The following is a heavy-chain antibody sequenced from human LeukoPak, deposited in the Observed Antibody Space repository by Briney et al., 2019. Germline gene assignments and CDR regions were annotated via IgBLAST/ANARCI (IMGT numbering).Heavy chain of an antibody. V-gene: IGHV5-51*01. CDR3: ARPGDYYDSSGYSELGY. CDR1: GYSFTSYW. D-gene: IGHD3-22*01. CDR2: IHPGDSDT. Sequence: GESLKFSCKGSGYSFTSYWIGWVRQMRGKGLEWMGIIHPGDSDTRYSPSFQGQVTISAEKSISTASLQWSSLKASDTAMYYCARPGDYYDSSGYSELGYWGQGTLVTVSS. J-gene: IGHJ4*02.